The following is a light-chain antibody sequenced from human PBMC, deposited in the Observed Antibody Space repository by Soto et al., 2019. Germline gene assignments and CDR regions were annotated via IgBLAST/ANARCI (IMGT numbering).Light chain of an antibody. Sequence: EIVMTQSPATLSVSPGERATLSCRASQSVSSSLAWYQQKPGQAPRLLIYGASTRATGIPARFSGSASGTEFTLTISSLQSEDFAVYYCQQYNDWPPRGTFGQGTKVEIK. CDR3: QQYNDWPPRGT. CDR2: GAS. J-gene: IGKJ1*01. V-gene: IGKV3-15*01. CDR1: QSVSSS.